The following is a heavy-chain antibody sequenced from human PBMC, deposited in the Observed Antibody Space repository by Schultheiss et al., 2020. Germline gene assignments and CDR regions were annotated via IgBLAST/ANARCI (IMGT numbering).Heavy chain of an antibody. CDR3: ARTIRDGYNRGAFDI. D-gene: IGHD5-24*01. V-gene: IGHV3-30-3*01. CDR1: GFTFSSYA. Sequence: GGSLRLSCAASGFTFSSYAMHWVRKAPGKGLEWVAVISYDGSNKYYADSVKGRFTISRDNSKNTLYLQMNSLRAEDTAVYYCARTIRDGYNRGAFDIWGQVTIVTVSS. CDR2: ISYDGSNK. J-gene: IGHJ3*02.